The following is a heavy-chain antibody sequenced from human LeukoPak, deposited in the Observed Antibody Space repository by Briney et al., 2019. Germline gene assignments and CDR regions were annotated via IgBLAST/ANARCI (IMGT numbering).Heavy chain of an antibody. CDR3: VRSPIGASAY. V-gene: IGHV1-2*02. CDR2: ISPNNGDT. Sequence: GASVKVSCKPSGYTFTDSYIHWVRQAPGVGLQWMGWISPNNGDTKYAEDFQDRVTMTRDTSINTAYMELTGVTPDDTAVYYCVRSPIGASAYWGRGTLVTVSS. CDR1: GYTFTDSY. D-gene: IGHD3-10*01. J-gene: IGHJ4*02.